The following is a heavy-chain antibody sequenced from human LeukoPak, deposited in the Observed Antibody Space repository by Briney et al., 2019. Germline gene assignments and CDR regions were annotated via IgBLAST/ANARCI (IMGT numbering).Heavy chain of an antibody. V-gene: IGHV3-23*01. Sequence: GGSLRLSCAASGFTCSSYAMSWVRQAPGKGLEWVSAISGSGGSTYYADSVKGRFTISRDNSKNTLYLKMHRLRAEDTAVYYCAKGPRTSYYDTSGYYLCDYWGQGTLVTVSS. D-gene: IGHD3-22*01. CDR3: AKGPRTSYYDTSGYYLCDY. CDR1: GFTCSSYA. J-gene: IGHJ4*02. CDR2: ISGSGGST.